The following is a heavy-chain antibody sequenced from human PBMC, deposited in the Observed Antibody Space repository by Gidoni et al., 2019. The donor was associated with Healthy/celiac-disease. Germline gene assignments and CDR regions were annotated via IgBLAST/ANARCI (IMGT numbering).Heavy chain of an antibody. V-gene: IGHV4-38-2*01. CDR2: SYHSGST. D-gene: IGHD4-4*01. CDR3: ARIYPNHTFSKVDY. Sequence: QVQLQESGLGLVKPSETLSSTCAFSGYSISSGYYWGWIRQPPGKGLEWIGSSYHSGSTYYNPSLKSRVTISVDTSKNQFSLKLSSVTAADTAVYYCARIYPNHTFSKVDYWGQGTLVTVSS. J-gene: IGHJ4*02. CDR1: GYSISSGYY.